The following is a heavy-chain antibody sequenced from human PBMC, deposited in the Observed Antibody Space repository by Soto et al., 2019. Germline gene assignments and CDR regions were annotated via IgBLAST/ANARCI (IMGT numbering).Heavy chain of an antibody. J-gene: IGHJ3*02. V-gene: IGHV3-30-3*01. CDR3: ARVRPSSVVTADDAFDI. Sequence: PGGSLRLSCAASGFTFSSYTMHWVRQAPGKGLEWVAVISYDGSNKYYADSVKGRFTISRDNSKNTLYLQMNSLRAEDTAVYYCARVRPSSVVTADDAFDIWGQGTMVTVSS. CDR1: GFTFSSYT. CDR2: ISYDGSNK. D-gene: IGHD2-21*02.